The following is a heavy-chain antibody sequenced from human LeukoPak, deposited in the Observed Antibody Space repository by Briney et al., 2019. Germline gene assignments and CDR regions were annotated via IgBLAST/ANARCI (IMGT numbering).Heavy chain of an antibody. CDR3: TTRLPYDSNAFDI. Sequence: GGSLRLSCAASGFTFSGSAMHWVRQASGKGLEWVGRIRSKANIYATAYASSVKGRFTISRDDSKNTTYLQMNSLKTEDTAVYYCTTRLPYDSNAFDIWGQGTMVTVSS. D-gene: IGHD5-12*01. J-gene: IGHJ3*02. CDR2: IRSKANIYAT. CDR1: GFTFSGSA. V-gene: IGHV3-73*01.